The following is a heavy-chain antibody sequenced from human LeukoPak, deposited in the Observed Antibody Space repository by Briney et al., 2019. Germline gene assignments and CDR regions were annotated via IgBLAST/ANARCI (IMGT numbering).Heavy chain of an antibody. Sequence: ASVKVSCKASGYTFTGYYMHWVRQAPGQGLEWMGWINPNSGGTNYAQKFQGRVTMTRDTSISTAYMELSRLRSDDTVMYYCAREPSATGGFDFWGQGTLVTVSS. CDR2: INPNSGGT. CDR3: AREPSATGGFDF. V-gene: IGHV1-2*02. CDR1: GYTFTGYY. J-gene: IGHJ4*02. D-gene: IGHD3-16*01.